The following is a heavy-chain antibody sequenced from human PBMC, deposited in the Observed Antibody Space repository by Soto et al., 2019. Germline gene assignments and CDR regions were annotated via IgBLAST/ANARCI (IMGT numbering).Heavy chain of an antibody. V-gene: IGHV1-3*01. CDR3: ARWTSRVRAVASSFYGMDV. Sequence: ASVKVSCKASGYTLTSYAMHWLRQAPRQRLEWMGWINGANGNTKYSQKFQGRVTITRDTSASTGYMELSRLRDEDTAVYYCARWTSRVRAVASSFYGMDVWGQGTTVTVSS. CDR1: GYTLTSYA. J-gene: IGHJ6*02. D-gene: IGHD6-19*01. CDR2: INGANGNT.